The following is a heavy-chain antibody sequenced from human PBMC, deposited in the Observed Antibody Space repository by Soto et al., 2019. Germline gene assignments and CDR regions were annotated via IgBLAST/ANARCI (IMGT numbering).Heavy chain of an antibody. Sequence: EVHLVESGGGLVQSGGSLRLSCAASGFTFSNHWMTWVRQAPGKGLEWVASVKQDGSEIYYGDSVKGRFTISRDNAKNSLFLQLNSLRAEDTAMYYCARDPGISSGWYYFDYWGQGTLVNVSS. J-gene: IGHJ4*02. CDR1: GFTFSNHW. CDR3: ARDPGISSGWYYFDY. CDR2: VKQDGSEI. V-gene: IGHV3-7*05. D-gene: IGHD6-19*01.